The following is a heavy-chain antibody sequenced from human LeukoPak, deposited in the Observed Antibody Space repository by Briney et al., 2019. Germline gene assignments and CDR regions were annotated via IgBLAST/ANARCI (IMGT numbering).Heavy chain of an antibody. CDR1: GFTFTSYY. CDR2: INPNAGST. Sequence: ASVKVSCKASGFTFTSYYMHWVRQAPGQGLEWMGIINPNAGSTTFAQKFEGRVSMTRDMSTSTVYMDLISLTSEDTAVYYCAIRVTSNSVFDYWGQGILVTVSS. V-gene: IGHV1-46*01. CDR3: AIRVTSNSVFDY. J-gene: IGHJ4*02. D-gene: IGHD4-23*01.